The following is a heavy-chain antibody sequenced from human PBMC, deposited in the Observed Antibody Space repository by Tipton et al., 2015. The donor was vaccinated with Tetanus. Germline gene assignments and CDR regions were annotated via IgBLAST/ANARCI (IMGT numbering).Heavy chain of an antibody. D-gene: IGHD3-22*01. V-gene: IGHV1-2*02. Sequence: QMQLVQSGAEVKKPGASVKVSCKASGYTFTGYYIYWVRQAPGQGLGWMGWIDPNSGGTVYAQKFQGRVTMTRDTSISTAYMGLRSLRSDDTAVYYCARDRGDYIYYGMDVWGPGTTVTVS. CDR1: GYTFTGYY. J-gene: IGHJ6*02. CDR2: IDPNSGGT. CDR3: ARDRGDYIYYGMDV.